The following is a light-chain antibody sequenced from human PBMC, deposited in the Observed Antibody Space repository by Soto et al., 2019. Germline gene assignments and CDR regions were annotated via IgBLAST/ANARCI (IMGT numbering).Light chain of an antibody. CDR3: QQYNNWPPN. CDR2: DAS. Sequence: EVVVTQSPATLSVSPWERATLSCRASESVGRHLAWYHQKPGQAPKLLIFDASTRATGVPARFSGSGSGAEFTLIVSSLQSEDIAVYFCQQYNNWPPNFGQGTRLEI. CDR1: ESVGRH. V-gene: IGKV3-15*01. J-gene: IGKJ5*01.